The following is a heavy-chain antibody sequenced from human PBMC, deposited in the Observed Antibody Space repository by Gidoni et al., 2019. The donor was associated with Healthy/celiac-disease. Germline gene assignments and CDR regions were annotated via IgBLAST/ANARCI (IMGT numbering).Heavy chain of an antibody. J-gene: IGHJ6*02. V-gene: IGHV3-7*01. CDR3: ARVLVVPAATPEEYYYYGMDV. CDR2: IKQDGSEK. D-gene: IGHD2-2*01. Sequence: EVQLVESGGGLVQPGGSLRLSCAASGFTFSSYWMSWVRQAPGKGLEWVANIKQDGSEKYYVDSVKGRFTISRDNAKNSRYLQMNSLRAEDTAVYYCARVLVVPAATPEEYYYYGMDVWGQGTTVTVSS. CDR1: GFTFSSYW.